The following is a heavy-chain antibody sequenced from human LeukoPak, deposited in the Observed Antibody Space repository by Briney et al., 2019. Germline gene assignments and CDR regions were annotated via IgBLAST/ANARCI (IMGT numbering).Heavy chain of an antibody. CDR2: INHSGSN. CDR1: GGSLSGYY. CDR3: ARGNYVEGMLFGVVHRRWPYYMDV. Sequence: PSETLSLTCGVYGGSLSGYYWNWIRQPPGKGLEWIGEINHSGSNSYNPSLESRVTISVDTSKNQFSLKLSSVTAADTAVYYCARGNYVEGMLFGVVHRRWPYYMDVWGKGTTVTVSS. V-gene: IGHV4-34*01. J-gene: IGHJ6*03. D-gene: IGHD3-3*01.